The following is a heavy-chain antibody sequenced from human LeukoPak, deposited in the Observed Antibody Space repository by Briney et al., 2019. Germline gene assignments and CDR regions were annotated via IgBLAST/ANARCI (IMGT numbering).Heavy chain of an antibody. J-gene: IGHJ4*02. V-gene: IGHV3-7*04. CDR2: IQQDGSEK. Sequence: PGGSLRLSCAASGFTFSDYWMSWVRQAPGKGPEWVANIQQDGSEKYYVDSVKGRFTISRDNAKKSLFLQVSSLRGEDTAVYYCARDRGFSYGIDFWGQGALVTVSS. CDR1: GFTFSDYW. CDR3: ARDRGFSYGIDF. D-gene: IGHD5-18*01.